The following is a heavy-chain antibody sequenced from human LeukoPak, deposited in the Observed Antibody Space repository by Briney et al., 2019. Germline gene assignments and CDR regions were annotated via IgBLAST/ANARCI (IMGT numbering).Heavy chain of an antibody. CDR3: ARRGTAKDFDY. CDR1: GFTFSSYE. Sequence: GGSLRLSCAASGFTFSSYEMNWVRQAPGKGLEWVSYISSSSSTIYYADSVKGRFTISRDNAKNSLYLQMNSLRAEDTAVYYCARRGTAKDFDYWGQGTLVTVSS. CDR2: ISSSSSTI. V-gene: IGHV3-48*01. J-gene: IGHJ4*02. D-gene: IGHD3-16*01.